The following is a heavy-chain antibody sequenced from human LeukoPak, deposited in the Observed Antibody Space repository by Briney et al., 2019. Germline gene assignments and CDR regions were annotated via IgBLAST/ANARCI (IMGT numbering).Heavy chain of an antibody. CDR1: GGSISSYY. CDR3: ARARKDHYDFWSGPYYFDY. CDR2: IYYSGST. J-gene: IGHJ4*02. V-gene: IGHV4-59*01. D-gene: IGHD3-3*01. Sequence: SETLSLTCTVSGGSISSYYWSWIRQPPGKGLEWIGYIYYSGSTNYNPSLKSRVTISVDTSKNQFSLKLSSVTAADTAAYYCARARKDHYDFWSGPYYFDYWGQGTLVTVSS.